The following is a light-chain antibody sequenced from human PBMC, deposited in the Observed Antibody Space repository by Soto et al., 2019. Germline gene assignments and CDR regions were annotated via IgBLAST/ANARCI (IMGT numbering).Light chain of an antibody. V-gene: IGLV2-14*01. CDR1: GSDVGGYNY. CDR2: EVS. Sequence: QSALTQPASVSGSPGQSITISCTGTGSDVGGYNYGSWYQQHPGKAPKLMIYEVSNRPSGVSNRFSGSKSGNTASLTISGLQAEDEADYYCSSYTSSSTRVFGGGTKVTVL. CDR3: SSYTSSSTRV. J-gene: IGLJ3*02.